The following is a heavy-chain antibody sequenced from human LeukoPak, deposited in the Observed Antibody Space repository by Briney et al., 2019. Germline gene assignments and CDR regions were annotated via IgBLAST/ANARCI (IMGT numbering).Heavy chain of an antibody. D-gene: IGHD4-17*01. CDR2: ISYDGSNK. J-gene: IGHJ4*02. Sequence: PGGSLRLSCAASGFTFSSYAMHWVRQAPGKGLEWVAVISYDGSNKYYADSVKGRIAISRDNSKNTVNLHMTSLRAEDTAIYYCARLWSNYGNSFDSWGQGTLVTVAS. V-gene: IGHV3-30*09. CDR1: GFTFSSYA. CDR3: ARLWSNYGNSFDS.